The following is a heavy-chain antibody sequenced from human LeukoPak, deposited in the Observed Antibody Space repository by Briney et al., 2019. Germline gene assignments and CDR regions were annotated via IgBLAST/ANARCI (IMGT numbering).Heavy chain of an antibody. CDR1: GGSIDSTNW. V-gene: IGHV4/OR15-8*01. CDR2: IHHDGRI. J-gene: IGHJ4*02. CDR3: ARSHDHLWGNYPNY. Sequence: SETLSLTCDVSGGSIDSTNWWNWVRQPPGKGLEWIGEIHHDGRINYNPSLKSRVTLSVDKSKNQFSLRLNSVTAADTAMYYCARSHDHLWGNYPNYWGQGTLVTVSS. D-gene: IGHD3-16*02.